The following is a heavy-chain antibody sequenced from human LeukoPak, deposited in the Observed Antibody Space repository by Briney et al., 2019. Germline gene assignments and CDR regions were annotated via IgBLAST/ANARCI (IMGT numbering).Heavy chain of an antibody. CDR2: INPSGGST. D-gene: IGHD6-19*01. CDR1: GYTFTSYY. CDR3: ARGGIAVAGTSAPEDWYFDL. J-gene: IGHJ2*01. V-gene: IGHV1-46*01. Sequence: ASVEVSCKASGYTFTSYYMHWVRQAPGQGLEWMGIINPSGGSTSYAQKFQGRVTMTRDTSTSTVYMELSSLRSEDTAVYYCARGGIAVAGTSAPEDWYFDLWGRGTLVTVSS.